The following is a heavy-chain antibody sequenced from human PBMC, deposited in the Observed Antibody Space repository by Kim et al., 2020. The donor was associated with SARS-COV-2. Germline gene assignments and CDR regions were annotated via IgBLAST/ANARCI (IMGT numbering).Heavy chain of an antibody. CDR2: INPSGGST. CDR3: ARDGAYCSSTSCYTGIDY. Sequence: ASVKVSCKASGYTFTSYYMYWVRQAPGQGLEWMGIINPSGGSTSYAQKFQGRVTMTRDTSTSTVYMELSSLRSEDTAVYYCARDGAYCSSTSCYTGIDYWGQGTLVTVSS. V-gene: IGHV1-46*01. D-gene: IGHD2-2*02. J-gene: IGHJ4*02. CDR1: GYTFTSYY.